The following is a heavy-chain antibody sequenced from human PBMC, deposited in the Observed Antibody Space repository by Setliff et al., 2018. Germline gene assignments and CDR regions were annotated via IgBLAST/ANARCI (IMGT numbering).Heavy chain of an antibody. Sequence: TLSLTCTVSGGSISSGGYYWSWIRQHPGKGLEWIGYIYYSGSTYYNPSLKSRVTISVDTSKNQFSLKLNSVTAADMAVYYCAREQWLDPPGYYYMDVWAKGTTVTVSS. D-gene: IGHD6-19*01. CDR3: AREQWLDPPGYYYMDV. CDR2: IYYSGST. J-gene: IGHJ6*03. V-gene: IGHV4-31*03. CDR1: GGSISSGGYY.